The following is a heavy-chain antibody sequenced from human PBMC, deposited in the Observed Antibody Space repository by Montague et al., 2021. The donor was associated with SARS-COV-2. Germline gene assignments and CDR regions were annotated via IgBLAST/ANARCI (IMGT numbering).Heavy chain of an antibody. V-gene: IGHV4-34*01. CDR1: GGSFSGYY. CDR3: ARGYDYVWGSYRYTYYFDY. J-gene: IGHJ4*02. Sequence: SETLSLTCAVYGGSFSGYYWSRIRQPPGKGLEWIGEINHSGSTNYNPSLKSRDTISVDTSKNQFSLKLSSVTAADTAVYYCARGYDYVWGSYRYTYYFDYWGQGTLVTVSS. D-gene: IGHD3-16*02. CDR2: INHSGST.